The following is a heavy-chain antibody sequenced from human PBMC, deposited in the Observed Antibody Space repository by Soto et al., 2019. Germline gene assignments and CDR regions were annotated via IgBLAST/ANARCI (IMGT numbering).Heavy chain of an antibody. CDR1: GGSINSGGYY. Sequence: QVQLQESGPGLVKPSQTLSLTCTVSGGSINSGGYYLSWIRQHPGKGLEVIGYIYYTESTYYNPSLKSRVTISVDPSKNQFSLKLSSVTAADTSVYYCARYCSGSGTCYMSNFDYWGQGTLVTVSS. D-gene: IGHD2-15*01. V-gene: IGHV4-31*03. CDR2: IYYTEST. J-gene: IGHJ4*02. CDR3: ARYCSGSGTCYMSNFDY.